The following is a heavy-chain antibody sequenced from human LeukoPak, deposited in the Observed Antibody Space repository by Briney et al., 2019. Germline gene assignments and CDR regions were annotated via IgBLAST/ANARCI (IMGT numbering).Heavy chain of an antibody. V-gene: IGHV3-66*01. Sequence: GGSLRLSCAASGFTFSSYWMSWVRQAPGTGLEWVSVIYSGGSTYYADSVKGRFTISRDNSKNTLFLQMNSLRAEDTAVYYCARDLDSYGDYWGQGTLVTVSS. J-gene: IGHJ4*02. CDR2: IYSGGST. D-gene: IGHD5-18*01. CDR3: ARDLDSYGDY. CDR1: GFTFSSYW.